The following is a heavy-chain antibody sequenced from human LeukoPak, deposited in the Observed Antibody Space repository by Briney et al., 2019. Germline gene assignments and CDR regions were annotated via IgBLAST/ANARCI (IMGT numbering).Heavy chain of an antibody. Sequence: EXLSLTRTVSGGSISSSSYDWGWVRQPPGKGLEWIGSIYYSGSTYYNPSLKSRVTISVDTSKNQFSLKLSSVTAADTAVYYCARGYYGSGSYPFDYWGQGTLVTVSS. CDR2: IYYSGST. CDR3: ARGYYGSGSYPFDY. J-gene: IGHJ4*02. D-gene: IGHD3-10*01. V-gene: IGHV4-39*01. CDR1: GGSISSSSYD.